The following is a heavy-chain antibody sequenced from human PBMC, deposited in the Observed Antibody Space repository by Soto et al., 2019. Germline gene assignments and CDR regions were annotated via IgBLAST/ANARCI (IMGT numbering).Heavy chain of an antibody. D-gene: IGHD3-22*01. J-gene: IGHJ4*02. CDR1: GGSISSGGYY. Sequence: SEILSLTCTVSGGSISSGGYYWSWIRQHPGKGLEWIGYIYYSGSTYYNPSLKSRVTISVDTSKNQFSLKLSSVTAADTAVYYCARFWGYYDSSGYYYEAVYYFDYWGQGTLVTVSS. CDR2: IYYSGST. V-gene: IGHV4-31*03. CDR3: ARFWGYYDSSGYYYEAVYYFDY.